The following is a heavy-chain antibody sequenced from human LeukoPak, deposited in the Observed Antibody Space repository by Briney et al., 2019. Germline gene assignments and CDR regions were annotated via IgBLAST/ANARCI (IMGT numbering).Heavy chain of an antibody. D-gene: IGHD6-19*01. CDR1: GFTFSSYG. CDR2: ISYDGSNK. J-gene: IGHJ4*02. V-gene: IGHV3-30*18. Sequence: GRSLRLSCAASGFTFSSYGMHWVRQAPGKGLEWVAVISYDGSNKYYADSVKGRFTISRDNSENTLYLQMNSLRAEDTAVYYCAKVIAVAGYFDYWGQGTLVTVSS. CDR3: AKVIAVAGYFDY.